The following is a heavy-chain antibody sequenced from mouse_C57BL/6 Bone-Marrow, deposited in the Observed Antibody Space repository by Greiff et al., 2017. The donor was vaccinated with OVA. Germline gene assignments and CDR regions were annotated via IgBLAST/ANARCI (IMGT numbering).Heavy chain of an antibody. CDR1: GFTFSDYY. Sequence: EVQVVESGGGLVQPGGSLKLSCAASGFTFSDYYMYWVRQTPEKRLEWVAYISNGGGSTYYPDTVKGRFTISRDNAKNTLYLQRSRLKSEDTAMYYCARPRPYYYAMDYWGQGTSVTVSS. J-gene: IGHJ4*01. CDR3: ARPRPYYYAMDY. CDR2: ISNGGGST. V-gene: IGHV5-12*01.